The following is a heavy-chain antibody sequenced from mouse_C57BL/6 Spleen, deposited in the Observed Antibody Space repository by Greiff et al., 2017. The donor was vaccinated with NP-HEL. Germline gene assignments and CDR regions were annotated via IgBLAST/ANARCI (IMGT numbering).Heavy chain of an antibody. CDR1: EYEFPSHD. CDR2: INSDGGSA. J-gene: IGHJ1*03. CDR3: ARQGSNYLWYFDV. Sequence: EVKLVESGGGLVQPGESLKLSCESNEYEFPSHDMSWVRKTPEKRLELVAAINSDGGSAYYPDTMERRFIISRDNTKKTLYLQMSSLRSEDTALYYCARQGSNYLWYFDVWGTGTTVTVSS. D-gene: IGHD2-5*01. V-gene: IGHV5-2*03.